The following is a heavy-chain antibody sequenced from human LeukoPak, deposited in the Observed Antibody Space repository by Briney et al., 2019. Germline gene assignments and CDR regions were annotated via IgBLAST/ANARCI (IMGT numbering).Heavy chain of an antibody. CDR3: AGYSSGWSSGGGY. Sequence: SETLSLTCTVSGGSLSSLTYYWGWIRHPPGRGLEWIASIYYSGTTYYSPSLKSRVTISVNRSNNQFSLRLTSVTAADTAVYFCAGYSSGWSSGGGYWGQGTLVTVSS. CDR2: IYYSGTT. V-gene: IGHV4-39*01. D-gene: IGHD6-19*01. CDR1: GGSLSSLTYY. J-gene: IGHJ4*02.